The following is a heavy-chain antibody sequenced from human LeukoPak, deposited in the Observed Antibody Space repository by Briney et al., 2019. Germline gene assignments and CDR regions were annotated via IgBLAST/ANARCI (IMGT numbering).Heavy chain of an antibody. CDR3: ATYYAGRGGSGY. Sequence: SETLSLTCTVSGASFSSGAYHWSWIRQPPGKGLEWIGYSGNTDYNPSLNSRVTISVDTPKNQLSLRLSSVTTADTAVYFCATYYAGRGGSGYWGQGTLVTVSS. J-gene: IGHJ4*02. V-gene: IGHV4-30-4*01. CDR2: SGNT. CDR1: GASFSSGAYH. D-gene: IGHD3-10*01.